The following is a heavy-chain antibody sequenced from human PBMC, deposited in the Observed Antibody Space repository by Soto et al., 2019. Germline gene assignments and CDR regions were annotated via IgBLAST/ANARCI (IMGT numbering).Heavy chain of an antibody. Sequence: GGSLRLSCATSGFSFSTYAIHWVRQAPGKGLGWVAVISNDGSKRYYAQSVKGRFTISRDNSNNTVDLQMNSLRAEDTALYYCARSIAVAGLDYWGPGTLVTVSS. J-gene: IGHJ4*02. V-gene: IGHV3-30-3*01. CDR2: ISNDGSKR. CDR1: GFSFSTYA. CDR3: ARSIAVAGLDY. D-gene: IGHD6-19*01.